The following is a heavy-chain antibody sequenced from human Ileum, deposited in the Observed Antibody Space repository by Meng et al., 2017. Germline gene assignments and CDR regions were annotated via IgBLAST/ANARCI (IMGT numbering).Heavy chain of an antibody. Sequence: GSLRLSCNVSDGSISNYFWSWIRQPVGKGLEWMGRIFTSGTTNYSPALKSRVTMSLDTSKNQLSLNLSSVTAADTAIDYCARENVSGSYRPLDDWGQGTLVTVSS. V-gene: IGHV4-4*07. CDR1: DGSISNYF. CDR3: ARENVSGSYRPLDD. D-gene: IGHD3-10*01. J-gene: IGHJ4*02. CDR2: IFTSGTT.